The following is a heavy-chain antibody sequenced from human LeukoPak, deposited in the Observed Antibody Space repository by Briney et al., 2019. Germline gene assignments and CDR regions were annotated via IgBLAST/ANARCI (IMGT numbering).Heavy chain of an antibody. V-gene: IGHV1-69*06. Sequence: SVKVSCKASGGTFSSYAISWVRQAPGQGLEWMGGIIPIFGTANYAQKFQGRVTTTADKSTSTAYMELSSLRSEDTAVYYCARDLYCGGDCYSSLGFDYWGQGTLVTVSS. CDR2: IIPIFGTA. CDR1: GGTFSSYA. D-gene: IGHD2-21*02. J-gene: IGHJ4*02. CDR3: ARDLYCGGDCYSSLGFDY.